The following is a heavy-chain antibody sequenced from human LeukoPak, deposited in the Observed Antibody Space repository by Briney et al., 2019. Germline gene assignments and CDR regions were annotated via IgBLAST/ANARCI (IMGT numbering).Heavy chain of an antibody. V-gene: IGHV3-21*01. CDR3: ARAYYYDSRGRYYLDY. J-gene: IGHJ4*02. Sequence: PGGSLRLSCAASGFTFSNYAMSWVRQAPGKGLEWGSSISSTSSYIYYADSVKGRFTISRDNAKNSLYLQMNSLRAEDTAVYYCARAYYYDSRGRYYLDYWRQGTLVSVPS. CDR2: ISSTSSYI. D-gene: IGHD3-22*01. CDR1: GFTFSNYA.